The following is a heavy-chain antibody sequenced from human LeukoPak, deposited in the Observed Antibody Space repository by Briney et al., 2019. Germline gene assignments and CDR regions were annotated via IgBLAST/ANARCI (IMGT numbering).Heavy chain of an antibody. J-gene: IGHJ4*02. Sequence: GESLKISCKGSGYSFTSYWIGWVRQMPGKGLEWMAIIFPGDSDTRYSPSFQGQVTISADRSISTAYLQWSSLKASDTAMYYCARQSQYSSSWYRKDFDYWGQGTLVTVSS. D-gene: IGHD6-13*01. CDR3: ARQSQYSSSWYRKDFDY. CDR2: IFPGDSDT. V-gene: IGHV5-51*01. CDR1: GYSFTSYW.